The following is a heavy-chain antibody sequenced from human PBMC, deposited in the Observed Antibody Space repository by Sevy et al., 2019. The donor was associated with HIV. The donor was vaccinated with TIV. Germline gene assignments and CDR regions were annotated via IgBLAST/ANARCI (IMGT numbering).Heavy chain of an antibody. V-gene: IGHV1-8*01. D-gene: IGHD3-10*01. CDR3: ARDEQRPYYYGSGNMGH. CDR2: MNPNSGKT. Sequence: ASVKVSCKASGYTFTNYEINWVRQATGQGLEWMGWMNPNSGKTGYAPQFHGRVTMTRNTSIKIAYMELSSLRSDDTAVYYCARDEQRPYYYGSGNMGHWGQGTLVTVSS. J-gene: IGHJ4*02. CDR1: GYTFTNYE.